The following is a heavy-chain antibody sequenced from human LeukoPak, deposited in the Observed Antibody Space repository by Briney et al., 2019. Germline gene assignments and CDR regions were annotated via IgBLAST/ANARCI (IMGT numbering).Heavy chain of an antibody. Sequence: ASVKVSCKASGYTFTNYDINWVRQVTGQGLEWMGWMNPNNDNIGYAQKFQGRVTITRNTSISTAYMELSSLRSEDTAVYYCARGHCSSASCSSRYYYYMDVWGKGTTVTVSS. CDR3: ARGHCSSASCSSRYYYYMDV. D-gene: IGHD2-2*01. V-gene: IGHV1-8*03. J-gene: IGHJ6*03. CDR2: MNPNNDNI. CDR1: GYTFTNYD.